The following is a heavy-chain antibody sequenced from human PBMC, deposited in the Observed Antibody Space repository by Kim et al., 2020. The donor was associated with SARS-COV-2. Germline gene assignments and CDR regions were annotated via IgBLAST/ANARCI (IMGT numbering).Heavy chain of an antibody. D-gene: IGHD5-18*01. CDR2: ISAYNGNT. V-gene: IGHV1-18*01. J-gene: IGHJ4*02. CDR1: GYTFTSYG. Sequence: ASVKVSCKASGYTFTSYGISWVRQAPGQGLEWMGWISAYNGNTNYAQKLQGRVTMTTDTSTSTAYMELRSLRSDDTAVYYCARDSDTAKEGFGKEFDYWGQGTLVTVSS. CDR3: ARDSDTAKEGFGKEFDY.